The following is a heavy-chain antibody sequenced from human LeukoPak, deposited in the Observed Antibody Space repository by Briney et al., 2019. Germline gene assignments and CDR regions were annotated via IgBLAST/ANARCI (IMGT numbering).Heavy chain of an antibody. V-gene: IGHV5-51*01. Sequence: GESLKISCKGSGSSFTIYWIGWVRQMPGKGLEWMGIIYPVDSDTRYSPSFQCQVTIAAYKSISTGYPPWRSLTAPDTAMYSCASPSNSSGWYAASWGQGTLVTASS. CDR2: IYPVDSDT. CDR3: ASPSNSSGWYAAS. CDR1: GSSFTIYW. J-gene: IGHJ5*02. D-gene: IGHD6-19*01.